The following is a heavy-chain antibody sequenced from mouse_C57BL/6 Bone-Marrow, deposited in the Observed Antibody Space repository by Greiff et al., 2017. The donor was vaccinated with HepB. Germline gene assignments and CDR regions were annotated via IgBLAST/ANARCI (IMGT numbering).Heavy chain of an antibody. CDR3: ARPFITTVGYFDY. V-gene: IGHV1-4*01. J-gene: IGHJ2*01. CDR2: INPSSGYT. CDR1: GYTFTSYT. Sequence: QVHVKQSGAELARPGASVKMSCKASGYTFTSYTMHWVKQRPGQGLEWIGYINPSSGYTKYNQKFKDKATLTADKSSSTAYMQLSSLTSEDSAVYYCARPFITTVGYFDYWGQGTTLTVSS. D-gene: IGHD1-1*01.